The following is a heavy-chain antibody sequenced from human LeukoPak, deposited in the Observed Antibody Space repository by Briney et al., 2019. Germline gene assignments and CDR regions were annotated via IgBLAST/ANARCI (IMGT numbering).Heavy chain of an antibody. Sequence: PGGSLRLSCAASGFNFSSYSMNWVRQAPGKGLEWVSSISSSSSYIYYADSVKGRFTISRDNAKNSLYLQMNSLRAEDTAVYYCARTYSNYGPGGYYYYMDVWGKGTTVTVSS. CDR2: ISSSSSYI. CDR1: GFNFSSYS. V-gene: IGHV3-21*01. J-gene: IGHJ6*03. D-gene: IGHD4-11*01. CDR3: ARTYSNYGPGGYYYYMDV.